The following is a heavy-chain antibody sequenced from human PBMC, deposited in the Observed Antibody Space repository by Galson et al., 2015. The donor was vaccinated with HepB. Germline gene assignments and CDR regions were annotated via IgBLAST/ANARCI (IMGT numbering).Heavy chain of an antibody. CDR2: IIPIFGTA. J-gene: IGHJ4*02. Sequence: SCKASGGTFSSYAISWVRQAPGQGLEWMGGIIPIFGTANYAQKFQGRVTITADESTSTAYMELSSLRSEDTAVYYCAREGPPHELRFCSSTSCEKYLDYWGQGTLVTVSS. CDR3: AREGPPHELRFCSSTSCEKYLDY. CDR1: GGTFSSYA. D-gene: IGHD2-2*01. V-gene: IGHV1-69*01.